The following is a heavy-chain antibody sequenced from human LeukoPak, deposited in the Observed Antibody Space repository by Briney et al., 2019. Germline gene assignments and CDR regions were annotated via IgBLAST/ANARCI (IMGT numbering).Heavy chain of an antibody. Sequence: SVKVSCKASGFTFTSSAVQWVRQARGQRLEWIGWIVVGSGNTNYAQKFQGRLTMTRDTSTSTVYMNLSSLRSEDTAVYYCARDATDDSFDIWGQGTMVTVSS. CDR2: IVVGSGNT. J-gene: IGHJ3*02. V-gene: IGHV1-58*01. CDR1: GFTFTSSA. CDR3: ARDATDDSFDI.